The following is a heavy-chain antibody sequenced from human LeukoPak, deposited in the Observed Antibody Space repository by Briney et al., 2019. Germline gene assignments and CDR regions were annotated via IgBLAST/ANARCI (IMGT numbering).Heavy chain of an antibody. V-gene: IGHV4-38-2*01. Sequence: SDTLSLTCAVSGYSISRGYYWGWIRQPPGKGREWIGSIYHSGSTYYNPSLKSRVTISVDTSKNQFSLKLSSVTAADTAVYYCAICSSTRTHAFDIWGQGTMVTVSS. CDR3: AICSSTRTHAFDI. CDR1: GYSISRGYY. CDR2: IYHSGST. J-gene: IGHJ3*02. D-gene: IGHD2-2*01.